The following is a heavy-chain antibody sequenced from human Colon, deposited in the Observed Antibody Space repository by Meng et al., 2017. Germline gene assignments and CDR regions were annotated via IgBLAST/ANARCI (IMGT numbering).Heavy chain of an antibody. CDR1: GFALSGVT. J-gene: IGHJ4*02. Sequence: QITLKESGPTLVKPTQTLTMTCSISGFALSGVTVAWTRQPPGKALECLAVIYWDDDKRYRPSLESRLAITKDTSKNQVVLTMTNVDPVDTATYYCARARELWGRPLPSPFDYWGPETLVTVSS. D-gene: IGHD7-27*01. CDR3: ARARELWGRPLPSPFDY. V-gene: IGHV2-5*02. CDR2: IYWDDDK.